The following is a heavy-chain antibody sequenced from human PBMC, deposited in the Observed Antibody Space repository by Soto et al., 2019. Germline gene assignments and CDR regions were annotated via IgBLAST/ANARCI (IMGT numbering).Heavy chain of an antibody. V-gene: IGHV4-59*11. CDR2: IFYSGST. CDR1: GGSISGHY. CDR3: ARLGSSGWSPDY. D-gene: IGHD6-19*01. J-gene: IGHJ4*01. Sequence: PTATQSLTCTVRGGSISGHYWIWIRQPPGKGLEWIGYIFYSGSTNYNPSLKSRVTISVDTSNNQFSLNLSSVTAADTAVYYCARLGSSGWSPDYWGHGTLVTVSS.